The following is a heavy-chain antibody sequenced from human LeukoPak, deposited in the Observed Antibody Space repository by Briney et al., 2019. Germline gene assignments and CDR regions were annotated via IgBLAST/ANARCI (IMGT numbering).Heavy chain of an antibody. D-gene: IGHD3-22*01. J-gene: IGHJ4*02. Sequence: SQTLSLTCTVSGGSISSGGYYWSWIRQHPGKGLEWIGYIYYSGSTNYNPSLKSRVTISVDTSKNQFSLKLSSVTAADTAVYYCARERERAYYYDSSGYYALDYWGQGTLVTVSS. CDR1: GGSISSGGYY. CDR3: ARERERAYYYDSSGYYALDY. V-gene: IGHV4-61*08. CDR2: IYYSGST.